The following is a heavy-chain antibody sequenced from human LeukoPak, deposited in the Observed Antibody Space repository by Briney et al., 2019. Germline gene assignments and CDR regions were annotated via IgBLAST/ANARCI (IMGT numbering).Heavy chain of an antibody. CDR3: ARDSHTYAYDF. J-gene: IGHJ4*02. CDR2: IRPGDTYT. Sequence: ASVKVSCKPSGYTFTSYFVHWVRQAPGQGLEWMGVIRPGDTYTSYPQEFLGRVTMTRDTSARTVYMELSSLRSEDTAVYYCARDSHTYAYDFWGQGTLVTVSS. CDR1: GYTFTSYF. V-gene: IGHV1-46*01. D-gene: IGHD2-2*02.